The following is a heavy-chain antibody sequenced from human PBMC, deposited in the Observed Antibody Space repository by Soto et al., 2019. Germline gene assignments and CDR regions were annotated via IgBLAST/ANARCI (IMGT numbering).Heavy chain of an antibody. Sequence: QVQLVESGGGVVQPGRSLRLSCAASGFTFSSYTMHWVRQTPGKGLEWVAVISYDGSDKYYADSVKGRFTISRDNSKNTIHMQMNILRAEDTSVYYCPSESMLAVVAPGYWGQGTLVTVS. D-gene: IGHD6-13*01. CDR3: PSESMLAVVAPGY. V-gene: IGHV3-30-3*01. CDR1: GFTFSSYT. CDR2: ISYDGSDK. J-gene: IGHJ4*02.